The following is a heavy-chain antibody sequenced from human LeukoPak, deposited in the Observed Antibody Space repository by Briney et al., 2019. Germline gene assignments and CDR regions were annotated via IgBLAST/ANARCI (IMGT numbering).Heavy chain of an antibody. CDR1: GYPFTTWE. CDR2: VHPNSGDT. Sequence: ASVKVSCKTSGYPFTTWEINWVRQAAGQGLEWMGWVHPNSGDTAYAQKFQGRVTMTRDTSISTAYMELSGLRFDDTAVYFCARGPRNDPWGQGTLVTVSS. D-gene: IGHD1-14*01. CDR3: ARGPRNDP. J-gene: IGHJ5*02. V-gene: IGHV1-8*01.